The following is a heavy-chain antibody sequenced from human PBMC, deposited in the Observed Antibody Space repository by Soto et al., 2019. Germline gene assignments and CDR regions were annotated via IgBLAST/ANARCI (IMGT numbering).Heavy chain of an antibody. Sequence: GGSLRLSCAASGFTFSSYWMSWVRQAPGKGLEWVANIKQDGSEKYYVDSVKGRFTISRDNAKNSLYLQMNSLRAEDTAVYYCARHPYSSSYYFDYWGQGTLVTVSS. V-gene: IGHV3-7*03. D-gene: IGHD6-6*01. J-gene: IGHJ4*02. CDR1: GFTFSSYW. CDR3: ARHPYSSSYYFDY. CDR2: IKQDGSEK.